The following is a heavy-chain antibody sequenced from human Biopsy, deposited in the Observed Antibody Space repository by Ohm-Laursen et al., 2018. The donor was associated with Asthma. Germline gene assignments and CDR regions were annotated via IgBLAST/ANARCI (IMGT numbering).Heavy chain of an antibody. D-gene: IGHD4-23*01. CDR2: ISSDGHLK. J-gene: IGHJ3*02. V-gene: IGHV3-30*03. CDR1: GFVFSQCG. CDR3: ARESGQDYGGFGSFDR. Sequence: RSLRLSCAAFGFVFSQCGMHWVRQGPGKGLEWVALISSDGHLKYYEDSVKGRFTISRDNSKNSLYLQINSLRVEDSAVYYCARESGQDYGGFGSFDRWGQGKMVAVSS.